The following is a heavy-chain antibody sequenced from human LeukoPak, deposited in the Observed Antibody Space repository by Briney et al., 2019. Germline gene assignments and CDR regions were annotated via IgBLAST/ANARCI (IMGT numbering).Heavy chain of an antibody. CDR3: ARLRYDFWSGYYTARNYYMDV. J-gene: IGHJ6*03. Sequence: SETLSLTCAVYGGSFSGYYWSWIRQPPGKGLEWIGEINHSGSTNYNPSLKSRVTISVDTSKNQFSLKLSSVTAADTAVYYCARLRYDFWSGYYTARNYYMDVWGKGTTVTVSS. CDR2: INHSGST. D-gene: IGHD3-3*01. CDR1: GGSFSGYY. V-gene: IGHV4-34*01.